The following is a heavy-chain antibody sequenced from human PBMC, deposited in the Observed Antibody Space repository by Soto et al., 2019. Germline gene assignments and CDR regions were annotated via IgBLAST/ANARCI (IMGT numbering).Heavy chain of an antibody. CDR1: GYSFTSYW. Sequence: GESLKISCKGSGYSFTSYWIGWVRQMPGKGLEWMGIIYPGDSDTRYSPSFQGQVTISADKSISTAYLQWSSLKASDTAMYYCARLPSSVVVVAANWFDPCGQGTLVTVS. CDR3: ARLPSSVVVVAANWFDP. V-gene: IGHV5-51*01. CDR2: IYPGDSDT. J-gene: IGHJ5*02. D-gene: IGHD2-15*01.